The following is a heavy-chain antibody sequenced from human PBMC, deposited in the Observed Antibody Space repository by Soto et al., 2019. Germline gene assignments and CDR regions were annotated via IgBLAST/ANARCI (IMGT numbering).Heavy chain of an antibody. CDR3: AAYSGYDYGQGNYYYGMDV. CDR2: INPSGGST. D-gene: IGHD5-12*01. V-gene: IGHV1-46*01. CDR1: VYTFTSYY. J-gene: IGHJ6*02. Sequence: GASVTVSCTASVYTFTSYYIHWVRQAPGQGLEWMGIINPSGGSTSYAQKFQGRVIMTRDTSTSTVYMELSSLRSEDTAVYYCAAYSGYDYGQGNYYYGMDVWGQGTTVTVSS.